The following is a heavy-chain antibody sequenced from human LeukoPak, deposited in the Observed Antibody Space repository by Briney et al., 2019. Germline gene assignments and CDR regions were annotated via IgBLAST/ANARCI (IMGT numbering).Heavy chain of an antibody. CDR2: INPSSGGT. CDR3: ARAIIVVVPAAISWFDP. J-gene: IGHJ5*02. CDR1: GYTFTGYY. V-gene: IGHV1-2*02. D-gene: IGHD2-2*01. Sequence: ASVKVSCKASGYTFTGYYMHWVRQAPGQGLEWMGWINPSSGGTNYAQKFQGRVTMTRDTSISTAYMELSRLRSDDTAVYYCARAIIVVVPAAISWFDPWGQGTLVTVSS.